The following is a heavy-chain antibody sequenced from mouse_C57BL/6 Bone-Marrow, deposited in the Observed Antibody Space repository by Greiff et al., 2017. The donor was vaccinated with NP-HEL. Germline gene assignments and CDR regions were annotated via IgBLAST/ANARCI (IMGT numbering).Heavy chain of an antibody. CDR3: ARGAIYYDYPYYAMDY. CDR1: GYTFPSYG. V-gene: IGHV1-81*01. Sequence: VKLVESGAELARPGASVKLSCKASGYTFPSYGISWVKQRTGQGLEWIGEIYPRSGNTYYNEKFTGQATLTADKSSSTAYMELRSLTSEDSAVYFCARGAIYYDYPYYAMDYWGQGTSVTVSS. J-gene: IGHJ4*01. CDR2: IYPRSGNT. D-gene: IGHD2-4*01.